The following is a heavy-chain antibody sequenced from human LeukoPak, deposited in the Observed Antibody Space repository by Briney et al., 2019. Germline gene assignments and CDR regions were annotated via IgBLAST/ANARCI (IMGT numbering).Heavy chain of an antibody. V-gene: IGHV1-69*04. CDR1: GYTFTSYY. J-gene: IGHJ4*02. D-gene: IGHD1-26*01. Sequence: ASVKVSCRASGYTFTSYYMHWVRQAPGQGLEWMGRIIPILGIANYAQKFQGRVTITADKSTSTAYMELSSLRSEDTAVYYCATVGANIDYWGQGTLVTVSS. CDR2: IIPILGIA. CDR3: ATVGANIDY.